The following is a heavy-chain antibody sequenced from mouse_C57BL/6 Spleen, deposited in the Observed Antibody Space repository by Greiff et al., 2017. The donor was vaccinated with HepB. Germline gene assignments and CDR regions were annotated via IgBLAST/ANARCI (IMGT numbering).Heavy chain of an antibody. CDR2: INPNNGGT. CDR1: GYTFTDYN. V-gene: IGHV1-22*01. CDR3: ASTTVGAPFDY. J-gene: IGHJ2*01. Sequence: EVQLQQSGPELVKPGASVKMSCKASGYTFTDYNMHWVKQSHGKSLEWIGYINPNNGGTSYNQKFKGKATLTVNKSSSTAYMELRSLTSEESAVYYCASTTVGAPFDYWGQGTTLTVSS. D-gene: IGHD1-1*01.